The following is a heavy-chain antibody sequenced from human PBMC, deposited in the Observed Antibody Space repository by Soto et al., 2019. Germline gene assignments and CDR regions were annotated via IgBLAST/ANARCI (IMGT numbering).Heavy chain of an antibody. D-gene: IGHD2-21*02. CDR2: IIPLFGTA. CDR3: ASKATCGGDCYAFDS. Sequence: QVQLVQSGAEVKKPGSSVKISCKASGGIYSSNTINWLRQAAGQGPEWMGGIIPLFGTANYAEKFKDRVTMTADKSTKTEYMELRSLRYEDTAVYYCASKATCGGDCYAFDSWGQGTLVTV. V-gene: IGHV1-69*06. CDR1: GGIYSSNT. J-gene: IGHJ4*02.